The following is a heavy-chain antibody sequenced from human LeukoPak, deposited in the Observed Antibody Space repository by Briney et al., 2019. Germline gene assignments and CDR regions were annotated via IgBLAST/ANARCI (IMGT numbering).Heavy chain of an antibody. J-gene: IGHJ6*02. CDR1: GYTFTSYG. Sequence: ASVKVSCKAFGYTFTSYGISWVRQAPGQGLEWMGWISAYNGNTNYAQKLQGRVTMTTDTSTSTAYMELRSLRSDDTAVYYCARDEVSNYYYYGMDVWGQGTTVTVSS. V-gene: IGHV1-18*01. D-gene: IGHD1-14*01. CDR3: ARDEVSNYYYYGMDV. CDR2: ISAYNGNT.